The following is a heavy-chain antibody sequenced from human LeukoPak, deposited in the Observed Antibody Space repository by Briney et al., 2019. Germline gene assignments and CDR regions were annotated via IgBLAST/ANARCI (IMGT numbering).Heavy chain of an antibody. CDR2: IYYSGST. CDR3: ARHAHRAAAAGLLYFDY. J-gene: IGHJ4*02. V-gene: IGHV4-59*08. CDR1: GGSISSYY. Sequence: SGTLSLTCTVSGGSISSYYWSWIRPPPWKGLERLGCIYYSGSTNYKTSLKSRVTISVDTSKNQFSLKLSSVTAADTAVYYCARHAHRAAAAGLLYFDYWGQGTLVTVSS. D-gene: IGHD6-13*01.